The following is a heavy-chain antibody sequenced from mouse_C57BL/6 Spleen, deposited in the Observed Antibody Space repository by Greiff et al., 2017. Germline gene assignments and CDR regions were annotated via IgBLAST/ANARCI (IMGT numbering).Heavy chain of an antibody. CDR1: GYTFPSYW. V-gene: IGHV1-55*01. D-gene: IGHD1-1*02. CDR2: IYPGSGST. Sequence: VQLQQPGAELVQPGASVKMSCTASGYTFPSYWITWVKQRPGQGLEWLGDIYPGSGSTYYHEQFKSKATLTIDTSYSTAYLQLSSLTSEDSAVYYCARAGGYYAIDCWGQGTSVTVSS. CDR3: ARAGGYYAIDC. J-gene: IGHJ4*01.